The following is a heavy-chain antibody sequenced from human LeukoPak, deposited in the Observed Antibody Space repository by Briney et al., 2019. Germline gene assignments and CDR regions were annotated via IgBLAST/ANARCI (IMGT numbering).Heavy chain of an antibody. D-gene: IGHD6-19*01. CDR3: ARDSRRIAVAGRFDY. CDR1: GFIFSSYG. CDR2: IWYDGSNK. V-gene: IGHV3-33*01. J-gene: IGHJ4*02. Sequence: GRSLRLSCAASGFIFSSYGMHWVRQAPGKGLEWVAVIWYDGSNKYYADSVKGRFTISRDNSKNTLYLQMNSLRAEDTAVYYCARDSRRIAVAGRFDYWGQGTLVTVSS.